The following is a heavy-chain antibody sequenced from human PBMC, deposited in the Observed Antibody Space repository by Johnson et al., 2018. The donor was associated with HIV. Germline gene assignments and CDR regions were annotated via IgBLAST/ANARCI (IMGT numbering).Heavy chain of an antibody. D-gene: IGHD3-22*01. J-gene: IGHJ3*02. CDR2: ISSSGSTI. Sequence: VQLVESGGGLVKPGGSLRLSCAASGFTFSDYYMSWIRQAPGKGLEWVSYISSSGSTIYYADSVKGRFTISRDNSKNTLYLQMNSLRAEDTAVYYCARDFDYYDSSENAFDIWGQGTMVTVSS. CDR1: GFTFSDYY. V-gene: IGHV3-11*01. CDR3: ARDFDYYDSSENAFDI.